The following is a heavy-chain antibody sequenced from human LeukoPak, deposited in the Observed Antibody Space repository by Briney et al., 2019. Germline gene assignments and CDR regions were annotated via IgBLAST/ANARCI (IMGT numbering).Heavy chain of an antibody. CDR2: INPSGGST. V-gene: IGHV1-46*01. CDR1: GYTFTGYY. D-gene: IGHD1-14*01. CDR3: ARVPTWPESDDY. Sequence: ASVKVSCKASGYTFTGYYMHWVRQAPGQGLEWMGIINPSGGSTSYAQKFQGRVTMTRDTSTSTVYMELSSLRSEDTAVYYCARVPTWPESDDYWGQGTLVTVSS. J-gene: IGHJ4*02.